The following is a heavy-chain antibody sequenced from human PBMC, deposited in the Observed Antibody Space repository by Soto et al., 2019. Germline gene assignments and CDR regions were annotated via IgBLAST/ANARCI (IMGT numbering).Heavy chain of an antibody. Sequence: QAQLVESGGGVVQPGRSLRLSCAASGFTFSNYGMHWVRQAPGKGLEWVALIWLDGSNENYADFVKGRFTISRDNFQNTLYLQMNSLRAEDTAIYYCARPRTTVVTPLDAFDIWGQGTMVTVSS. CDR3: ARPRTTVVTPLDAFDI. CDR2: IWLDGSNE. D-gene: IGHD4-17*01. V-gene: IGHV3-33*01. CDR1: GFTFSNYG. J-gene: IGHJ3*02.